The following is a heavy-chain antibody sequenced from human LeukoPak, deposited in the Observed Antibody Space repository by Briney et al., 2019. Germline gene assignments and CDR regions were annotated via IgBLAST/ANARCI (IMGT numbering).Heavy chain of an antibody. Sequence: RRSLRLSCAASRFTFSSYSMNRGREAPGKGLQSVPSISSSSRYIYYAESVKGRFSITRDNAKNSLYLKMSRLRAEDTAVYYCARVGPWVNPDYYYYYMDVWNKGNKVNVS. CDR1: RFTFSSYS. CDR3: ARVGPWVNPDYYYYYMDV. CDR2: ISSSSRYI. D-gene: IGHD1-14*01. J-gene: IGHJ6*03. V-gene: IGHV3-21*01.